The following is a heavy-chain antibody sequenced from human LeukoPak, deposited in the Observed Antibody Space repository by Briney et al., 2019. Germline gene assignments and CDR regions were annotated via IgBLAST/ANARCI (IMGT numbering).Heavy chain of an antibody. CDR2: INHSGST. Sequence: SETLSLTCAVYGGSFSSYYWRGSRQPPAKELEWMGGINHSGSTNYNPSLKRRVTISVEESKNQFSLKLSSVTAADTAVYYCASGVVPADSNDYWGEGTLVTVSS. J-gene: IGHJ4*02. CDR1: GGSFSSYY. D-gene: IGHD2-2*01. V-gene: IGHV4-34*01. CDR3: ASGVVPADSNDY.